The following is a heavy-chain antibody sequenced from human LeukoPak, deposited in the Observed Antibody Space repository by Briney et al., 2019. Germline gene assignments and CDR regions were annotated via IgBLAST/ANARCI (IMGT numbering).Heavy chain of an antibody. CDR2: IRSKANSYAT. CDR3: TRRVSSGYD. CDR1: GFTFSGSA. Sequence: GGSLRLSCAASGFTFSGSAMHWVRQASGKGLEWVGRIRSKANSYATAYAASVKGRFTISRDDSKNTAYLQINSLKTEDTAVYYCTRRVSSGYDWGQGTLVTVSS. D-gene: IGHD3-22*01. V-gene: IGHV3-73*01. J-gene: IGHJ4*02.